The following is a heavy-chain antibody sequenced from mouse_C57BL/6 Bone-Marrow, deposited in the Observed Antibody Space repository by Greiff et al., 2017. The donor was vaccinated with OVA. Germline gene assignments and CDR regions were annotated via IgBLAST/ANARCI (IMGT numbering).Heavy chain of an antibody. D-gene: IGHD1-1*01. CDR2: IDPANGNT. CDR3: ARRSITTVVATDWYFDV. J-gene: IGHJ1*03. CDR1: GFNIKNTY. Sequence: EVQLQQSVAELVRPGASVKLSCTASGFNIKNTYMHWVKKRHEQGLEWIGRIDPANGNTKYAPKFQGKATITADTSSNTAYLQLSSLTSEDTAISYCARRSITTVVATDWYFDVWGTGTTVTVSS. V-gene: IGHV14-3*01.